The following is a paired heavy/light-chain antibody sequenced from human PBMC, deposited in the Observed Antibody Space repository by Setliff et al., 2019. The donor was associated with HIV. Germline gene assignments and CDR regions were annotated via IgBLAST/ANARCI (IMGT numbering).Light chain of an antibody. CDR2: DVS. J-gene: IGLJ1*01. Sequence: QSALTQPASVSGSPGQSITISCTGTSSDVGGYNYVSWYQQHPGKAPKLMIYDVSKRPSGVSNRFSGSKSGNTASLTISGLQAEDEADYYCSSYTSSSLYVFGTGTKVTVL. V-gene: IGLV2-14*01. CDR1: SSDVGGYNY. CDR3: SSYTSSSLYV.
Heavy chain of an antibody. Sequence: QVQLQESGPGLVKPSETLSLTCTVSGGSISSYYWSWIRQPPGKGLEWIGYIYYSGSTNYNPSLKSRVTISVDTSKNQFSLKLSSVTAADTAVYYCASSGSLRFLEWHYYYYYMDVWGKGTTVTVSS. D-gene: IGHD3-3*01. V-gene: IGHV4-59*01. J-gene: IGHJ6*03. CDR1: GGSISSYY. CDR2: IYYSGST. CDR3: ASSGSLRFLEWHYYYYYMDV.